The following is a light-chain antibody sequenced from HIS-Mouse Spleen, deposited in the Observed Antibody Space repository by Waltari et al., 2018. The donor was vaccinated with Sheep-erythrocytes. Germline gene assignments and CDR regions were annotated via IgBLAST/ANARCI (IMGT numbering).Light chain of an antibody. CDR3: CSYAGSSTPWV. CDR2: EGS. J-gene: IGLJ3*02. Sequence: LTQPPSVSVSPGQSITISCTGTSSDVGSYNLVSWYQQHPGKAPKLMIYEGSKRPSGVSNRFSGSKSGNTASLTISGLQAEDEADYYCCSYAGSSTPWVFGGGTKLTVL. V-gene: IGLV2-23*01. CDR1: SSDVGSYNL.